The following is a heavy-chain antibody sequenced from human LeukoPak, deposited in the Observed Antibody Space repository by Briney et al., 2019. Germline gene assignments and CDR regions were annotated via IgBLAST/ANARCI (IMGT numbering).Heavy chain of an antibody. Sequence: PSETLSLTCTVSGGSISSGGYYWSWIRQHPGKDLEWIGYIYYSGSTYYNPSLKSRVTISVDTSKNQFSLKLSSVTAADTAVYYCARDYPYMSGRYMDVWGKGTTVTVSS. CDR3: ARDYPYMSGRYMDV. CDR1: GGSISSGGYY. V-gene: IGHV4-31*03. D-gene: IGHD3-10*02. J-gene: IGHJ6*03. CDR2: IYYSGST.